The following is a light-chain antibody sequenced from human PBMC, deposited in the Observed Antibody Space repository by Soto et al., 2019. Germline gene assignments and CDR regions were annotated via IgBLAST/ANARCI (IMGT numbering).Light chain of an antibody. V-gene: IGKV3-20*01. CDR3: QQHSSSSWT. CDR1: QSVTSDY. J-gene: IGKJ1*01. Sequence: EIVLTQSPGTLSLSPGESAALSCRASQSVTSDYLVWYRQKPGQAPRLLIYAISSRAAGIPDRFSGSASGTDFAITITRLEPEDSAVYYCQQHSSSSWTCGQGTRGEV. CDR2: AIS.